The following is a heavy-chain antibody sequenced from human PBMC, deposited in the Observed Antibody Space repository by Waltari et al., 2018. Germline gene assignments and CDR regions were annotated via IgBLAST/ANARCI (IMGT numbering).Heavy chain of an antibody. CDR1: GGSISSHY. CDR3: ARDSSGYSSGWPYYFDY. Sequence: QVQLQESGPGLVKPSETLSLTCTVSGGSISSHYWSWIRQPPGKGLEWIGYIYYSGSTNYNPPLKSRVTISVDTSKNQFSLKLSSVTAADTAVYYCARDSSGYSSGWPYYFDYWGQGTLVTVSS. J-gene: IGHJ4*02. CDR2: IYYSGST. D-gene: IGHD6-19*01. V-gene: IGHV4-59*11.